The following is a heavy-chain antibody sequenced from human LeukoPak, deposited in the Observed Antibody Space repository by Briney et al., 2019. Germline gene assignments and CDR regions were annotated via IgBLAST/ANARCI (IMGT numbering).Heavy chain of an antibody. D-gene: IGHD3-10*01. V-gene: IGHV3-7*01. CDR1: GFTFTTYW. J-gene: IGHJ5*02. Sequence: GGSLRLSCAASGFTFTTYWMGWVRQAPGKGLEWVANIKQDGSEKYYVDSVKGRFTISRDNAKNSLSLQMNSLRAEDTAVYYCARPLMYYYGSETYFWFDPWGQGTLVTASS. CDR2: IKQDGSEK. CDR3: ARPLMYYYGSETYFWFDP.